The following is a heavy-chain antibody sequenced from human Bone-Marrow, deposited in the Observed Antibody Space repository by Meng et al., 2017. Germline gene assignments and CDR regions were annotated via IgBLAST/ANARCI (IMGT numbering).Heavy chain of an antibody. V-gene: IGHV1-46*01. CDR2: INPSGGST. Sequence: ASVKVSCKASGYTFTSYGISWVRQAPGQGLEWMGIINPSGGSTSYAQKFQGRVTMTRDTSTSTVYMELSSLRSEDTAVYYCARTRLREYSSGWYEDDAFDIWGQGTMVTVSS. CDR3: ARTRLREYSSGWYEDDAFDI. J-gene: IGHJ3*02. D-gene: IGHD6-19*01. CDR1: GYTFTSYG.